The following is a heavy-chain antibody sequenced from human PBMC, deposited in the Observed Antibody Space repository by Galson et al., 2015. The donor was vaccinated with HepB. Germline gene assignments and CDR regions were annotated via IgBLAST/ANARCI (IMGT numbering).Heavy chain of an antibody. CDR2: ISSSKGYT. CDR1: GFIFSNYY. D-gene: IGHD2-2*01. Sequence: SLRLSCAASGFIFSNYYMSWIRQAPGKGLEWVSYISSSKGYTIYGDSVKGRFTISRDDAKNSLYLQMNALRVKDTAIYYCARGAPKASVPYDFWDQGTLVTVSS. V-gene: IGHV3-11*05. CDR3: ARGAPKASVPYDF. J-gene: IGHJ4*02.